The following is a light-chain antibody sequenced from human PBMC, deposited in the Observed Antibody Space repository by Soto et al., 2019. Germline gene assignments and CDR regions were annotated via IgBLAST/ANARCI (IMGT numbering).Light chain of an antibody. CDR3: QQYGRSGT. Sequence: ENVLTQSPGTLSLSPVERATLSCMASQSISRTYLAWYQQKPVQAPRLLIYATSSRATGIPDRFSGSGSGTDFTLTISRLEPEDFAVYYCQQYGRSGTFGQGTKVDIK. CDR2: ATS. V-gene: IGKV3-20*01. J-gene: IGKJ1*01. CDR1: QSISRTY.